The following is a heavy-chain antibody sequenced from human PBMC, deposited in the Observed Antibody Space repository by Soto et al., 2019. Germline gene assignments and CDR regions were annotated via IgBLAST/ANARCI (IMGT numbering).Heavy chain of an antibody. CDR2: ISSSGNTI. J-gene: IGHJ4*02. CDR3: AKMSSENYYDPVFS. D-gene: IGHD3-22*01. CDR1: GFTFSDYY. V-gene: IGHV3-11*01. Sequence: QVQLVESGGGLVQTRGSLRIACVASGFTFSDYYMSWVRQAPGKGLKWVSYISSSGNTIYYADSVKGRFTISRDNAKNSVYLQMNSLRAEDTALYFCAKMSSENYYDPVFSWGQGTLVTFSS.